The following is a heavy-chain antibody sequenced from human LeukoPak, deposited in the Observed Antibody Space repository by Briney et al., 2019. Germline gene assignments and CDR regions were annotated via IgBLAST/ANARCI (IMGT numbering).Heavy chain of an antibody. CDR2: IYYSGST. D-gene: IGHD2-2*01. CDR1: GGSISSSSYY. CDR3: ARSPYCSSTSCYARAGWFDP. J-gene: IGHJ5*02. V-gene: IGHV4-39*07. Sequence: PSGTLSLTCAVSGGSISSSSYYWGWIRQPPGKGLEWIGSIYYSGSTYYNPSLKSRVTISVDTSKNQFSLKLSSVTAADTAVYYCARSPYCSSTSCYARAGWFDPWGQGTLVTVSS.